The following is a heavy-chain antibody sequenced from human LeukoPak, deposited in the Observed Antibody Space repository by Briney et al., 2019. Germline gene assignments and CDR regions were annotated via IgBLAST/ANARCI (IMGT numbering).Heavy chain of an antibody. CDR1: GYTFTSYG. J-gene: IGHJ4*02. D-gene: IGHD3-3*01. CDR3: AGSGSYDDFWSGYPLDY. CDR2: ISAYNGNT. Sequence: ASVKVSCKASGYTFTSYGISWVRQAPGQGLEWMGWISAYNGNTNYAQKLQGRVTMTTDTSTSTAYMELRSLRSDDTAVYYCAGSGSYDDFWSGYPLDYWGQGTLVTVSS. V-gene: IGHV1-18*01.